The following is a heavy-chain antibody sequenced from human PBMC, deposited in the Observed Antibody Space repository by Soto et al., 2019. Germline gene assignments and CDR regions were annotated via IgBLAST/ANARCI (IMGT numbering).Heavy chain of an antibody. V-gene: IGHV5-51*01. J-gene: IGHJ5*02. D-gene: IGHD2-2*01. CDR3: ARVLNPLDRRNVVVSWFDP. Sequence: GESLKISCKGSGYSFTSYWIGWVRQMPGKGLEWMGIIYPGDSDTRYSPSFQGQVTISADKSISTAYLQWSSLKASDTAMYYCARVLNPLDRRNVVVSWFDPWGQGTLVTVSS. CDR1: GYSFTSYW. CDR2: IYPGDSDT.